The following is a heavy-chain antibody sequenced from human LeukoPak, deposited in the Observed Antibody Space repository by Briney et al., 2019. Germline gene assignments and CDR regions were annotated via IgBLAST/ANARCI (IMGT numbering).Heavy chain of an antibody. CDR1: GFTFDDYA. CDR2: ISWNSGGI. D-gene: IGHD3-22*01. Sequence: GGALRLSCAASGFTFDDYAMHWVRQAPGKGLEWVSGISWNSGGIGYADSVKGRFTISRDNAKNSLYLQMNSLRAEDTALYYCAKVDSSGYYQTSFDYWGQGTLVTVSS. CDR3: AKVDSSGYYQTSFDY. V-gene: IGHV3-9*01. J-gene: IGHJ4*02.